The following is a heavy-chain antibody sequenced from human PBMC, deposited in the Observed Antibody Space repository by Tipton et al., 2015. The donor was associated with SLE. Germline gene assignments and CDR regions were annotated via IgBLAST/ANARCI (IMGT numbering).Heavy chain of an antibody. Sequence: SLRLSCAASGFTFSSYSMNWVRQAPGKGLEWVSYISSTSSTIYYADSVKGRFTISRDNAKNSLYLQMNSLRAEDTAVYYCARGGGFDPWGQGTLVTVSS. J-gene: IGHJ5*02. V-gene: IGHV3-48*01. CDR2: ISSTSSTI. CDR1: GFTFSSYS. D-gene: IGHD3-16*01. CDR3: ARGGGFDP.